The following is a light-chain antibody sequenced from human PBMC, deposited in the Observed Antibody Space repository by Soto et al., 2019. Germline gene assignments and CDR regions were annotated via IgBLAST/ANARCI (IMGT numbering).Light chain of an antibody. CDR3: SSYTSSIAPSAV. Sequence: QSALTQPASVSGSPGQSITISCTGTSSDVGGYNYVSWYQQHPGKAPKLMIYDVSNRPSGVSNRFSGSKSGNTASLTISGLQAEDEADYFCSSYTSSIAPSAVFGGGTQLTVL. CDR1: SSDVGGYNY. J-gene: IGLJ7*01. V-gene: IGLV2-14*01. CDR2: DVS.